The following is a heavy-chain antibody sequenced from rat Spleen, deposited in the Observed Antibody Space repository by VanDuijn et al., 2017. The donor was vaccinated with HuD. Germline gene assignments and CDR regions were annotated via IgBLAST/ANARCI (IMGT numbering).Heavy chain of an antibody. CDR3: TTVIQGHGFAY. D-gene: IGHD1-1*01. CDR1: GFTFNNFW. Sequence: EVQLVESGGGLVQPGRSLKLSCVASGFTFNNFWMSWIRQAPGKGLEWVASISNTCGTIYYLDSVKGRFTISRHNTQNSLYLQMNSLRSEDTATYYCTTVIQGHGFAYWGQGTLVTVSS. CDR2: ISNTCGTI. V-gene: IGHV5-31*01. J-gene: IGHJ3*01.